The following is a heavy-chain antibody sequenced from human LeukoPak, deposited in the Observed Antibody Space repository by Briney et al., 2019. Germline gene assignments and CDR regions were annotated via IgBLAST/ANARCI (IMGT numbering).Heavy chain of an antibody. J-gene: IGHJ6*02. CDR1: GYTFTSYD. D-gene: IGHD6-19*01. CDR3: ARGLGLSYSSGWYYYYYGMDV. Sequence: GASVKVSCKASGYTFTSYDINWVRQATGQGLEWMGWMNPNSGNTGYAQKFQGRVTMTRNTSISTAYMELSSLRSEDTAVYYCARGLGLSYSSGWYYYYYGMDVWGQGTTVTVSS. V-gene: IGHV1-8*01. CDR2: MNPNSGNT.